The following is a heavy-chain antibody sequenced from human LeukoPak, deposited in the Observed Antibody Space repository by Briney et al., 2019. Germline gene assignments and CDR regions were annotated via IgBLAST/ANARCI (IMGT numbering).Heavy chain of an antibody. Sequence: SVKVSCKASGGTFSSYAISWVRQAPGQGLEWMGGIIPIFGTANYAQKFQGRVTITTDESTSTAYMELSSLRSEDTAVYYCARGSSSLLNWFDPWGQGTLVTVSS. CDR1: GGTFSSYA. V-gene: IGHV1-69*05. D-gene: IGHD6-13*01. J-gene: IGHJ5*02. CDR3: ARGSSSLLNWFDP. CDR2: IIPIFGTA.